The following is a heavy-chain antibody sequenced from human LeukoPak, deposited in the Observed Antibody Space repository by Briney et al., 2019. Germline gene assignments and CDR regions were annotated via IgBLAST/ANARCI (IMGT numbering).Heavy chain of an antibody. D-gene: IGHD4-17*01. CDR3: ASIPQSRPSDGDDDNYCYSGMDV. J-gene: IGHJ6*02. V-gene: IGHV3-30-3*01. CDR1: GFTSSSYA. Sequence: GRSPRPSCAASGFTSSSYAMHCGRHAPGKGLERVALISYDGTNKSYADSAKGRFTLSRDDSKNPLYLQMNSLSAEDTAVYYCASIPQSRPSDGDDDNYCYSGMDVWGQGTTVTVSS. CDR2: ISYDGTNK.